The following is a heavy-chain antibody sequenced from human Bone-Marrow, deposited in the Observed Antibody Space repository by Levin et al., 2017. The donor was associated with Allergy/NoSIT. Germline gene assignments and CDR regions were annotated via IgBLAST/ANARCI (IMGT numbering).Heavy chain of an antibody. CDR1: GFTLTDYE. CDR3: ASVESTSWSPEYLLY. D-gene: IGHD2-2*01. Sequence: GGSLRLSCAASGFTLTDYEMNWVRQAPGKGLEWLSYITSSGSTIYYADSVKGRFTISSDNANNSLYLQMNSLRAEDTAMYYCASVESTSWSPEYLLYWGQGTPVTVSS. CDR2: ITSSGSTI. J-gene: IGHJ1*01. V-gene: IGHV3-48*03.